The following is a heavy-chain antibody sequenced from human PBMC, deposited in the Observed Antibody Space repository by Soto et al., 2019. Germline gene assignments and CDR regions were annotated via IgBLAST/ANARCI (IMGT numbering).Heavy chain of an antibody. V-gene: IGHV2-5*02. J-gene: IGHJ6*02. D-gene: IGHD2-21*02. Sequence: QITLKESGPTLVKPTQTLTLTCTFSGFSLSTSGVGVGWIRQPPGKALEWLALIYWDDDKRYSPSLRSRLTLSKVTSKNQVVLTMTNMDPADTATYYCIQSRCGGDCLQSYASHYYYGLDVWGQGTTVAVSS. CDR3: IQSRCGGDCLQSYASHYYYGLDV. CDR1: GFSLSTSGVG. CDR2: IYWDDDK.